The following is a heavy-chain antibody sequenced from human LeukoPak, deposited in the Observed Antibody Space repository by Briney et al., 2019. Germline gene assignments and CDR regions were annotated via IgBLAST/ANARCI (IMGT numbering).Heavy chain of an antibody. CDR1: GGTFSSYA. V-gene: IGHV1-69*06. CDR2: IIPIFGTA. J-gene: IGHJ3*02. D-gene: IGHD3-22*01. CDR3: ARAAVRVTMIVVPDAFDI. Sequence: GASVKVSCKASGGTFSSYAISWVRQAPGQGLEWMGGIIPIFGTANYAQKFQGRVTITADKSTSTAYMELSSLRSEDTAVYYCARAAVRVTMIVVPDAFDIWGQGTMVTVSS.